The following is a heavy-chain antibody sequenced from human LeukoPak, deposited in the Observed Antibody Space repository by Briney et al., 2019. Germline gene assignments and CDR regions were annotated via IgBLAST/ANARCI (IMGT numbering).Heavy chain of an antibody. V-gene: IGHV3-23*01. CDR1: GFTFSSYA. J-gene: IGHJ4*02. CDR2: ISGGGHNT. Sequence: QPGGSLRLSCAASGFTFSSYAMSWVRQAPGKGLEWVSAISGGGHNTYYAASVKGRFTISRDNSKNTLYLQMNSLRAEDTAVYYVKAVAGKGDYWGQGTLVTVSS. CDR3: KAVAGKGDY. D-gene: IGHD6-19*01.